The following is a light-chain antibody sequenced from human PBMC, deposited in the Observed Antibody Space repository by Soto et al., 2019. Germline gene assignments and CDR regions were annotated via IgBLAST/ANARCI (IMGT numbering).Light chain of an antibody. Sequence: EIVLTQSPGTLSLSPGARATLSCRASQSVRSSYLAWYQQKPGQAPRLLIYDVSSRATGIPDRFSGSGSGTDLTITISSLEPEDFEVYDGQQYGSSPRTFGQGTKVDIK. CDR1: QSVRSSY. J-gene: IGKJ1*01. V-gene: IGKV3-20*01. CDR2: DVS. CDR3: QQYGSSPRT.